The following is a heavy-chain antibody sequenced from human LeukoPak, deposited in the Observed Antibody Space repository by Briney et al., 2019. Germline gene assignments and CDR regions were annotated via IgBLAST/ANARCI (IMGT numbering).Heavy chain of an antibody. V-gene: IGHV3-74*01. CDR1: GFTFSSYW. J-gene: IGHJ4*02. CDR2: INTDGSST. Sequence: LAGGSLRLSCAASGFTFSSYWMHWVRQAPGKGLVWVSRINTDGSSTSYADSVKGRFTISRDNAKNTLYLQMNSLRAEDTAVYYCARGVLYSYYDYWGQGTLVTVSS. CDR3: ARGVLYSYYDY. D-gene: IGHD5-18*01.